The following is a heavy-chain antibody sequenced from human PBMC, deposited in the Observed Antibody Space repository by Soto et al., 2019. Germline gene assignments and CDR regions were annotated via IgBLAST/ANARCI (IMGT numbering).Heavy chain of an antibody. V-gene: IGHV1-8*01. CDR2: MNPNSGNT. Sequence: QVQLVQSGAEVTKPGASVKVSCKASGYTFTSYDINWVRQATGPGLEWMGWMNPNSGNTGYAQKCQGRVTMTRTTSISTAYMELSRLRSEHTAVYYCARVNHGHPRPPIYYYYMDVWGKGTTVTVSS. CDR1: GYTFTSYD. CDR3: ARVNHGHPRPPIYYYYMDV. J-gene: IGHJ6*03.